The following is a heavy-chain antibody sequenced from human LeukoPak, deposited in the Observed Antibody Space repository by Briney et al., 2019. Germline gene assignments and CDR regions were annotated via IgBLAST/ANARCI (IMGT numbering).Heavy chain of an antibody. CDR3: AKTYSSSWYLGAYWFDP. CDR1: GFTFTYFG. D-gene: IGHD6-13*01. J-gene: IGHJ5*02. V-gene: IGHV3-30*02. CDR2: IRFDGSDK. Sequence: GGSLRLSCAASGFTFTYFGMHWVRQAPGKGLEWVAFIRFDGSDKYYADSVKGRFTISRDNSKNTLYLQMNSLRAEDTAVYYCAKTYSSSWYLGAYWFDPWGQGTLVTVSS.